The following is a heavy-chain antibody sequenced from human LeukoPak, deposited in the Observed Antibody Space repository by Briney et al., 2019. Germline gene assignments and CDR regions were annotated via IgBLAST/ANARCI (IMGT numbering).Heavy chain of an antibody. CDR1: GGSISSGSYY. V-gene: IGHV4-61*02. J-gene: IGHJ6*03. CDR3: ARDRGSGSYGFYYYYYYMDV. Sequence: PSQTLSLTCTVSGGSISSGSYYWSWIRQPAGKGLEWIGRIYTSGSTNYNPSLKSRVTISVDTSKNQFSLKLSSVTAADTAVYYCARDRGSGSYGFYYYYYYMDVWGKGTTVTISS. D-gene: IGHD1-26*01. CDR2: IYTSGST.